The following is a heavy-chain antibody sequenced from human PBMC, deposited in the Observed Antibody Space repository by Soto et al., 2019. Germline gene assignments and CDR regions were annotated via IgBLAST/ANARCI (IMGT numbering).Heavy chain of an antibody. J-gene: IGHJ6*02. CDR2: IYYSGST. Sequence: SETLSLTCTVSGGSISSGDYYWSWIRQPPGKGLEWIGYIYYSGSTYYNPSLKSRVTISVDTSKNQFSLKLSSVTAADKAVYYCARDVRNFPAYGMDVWGQGTTVTVSS. D-gene: IGHD3-3*01. CDR1: GGSISSGDYY. V-gene: IGHV4-30-4*01. CDR3: ARDVRNFPAYGMDV.